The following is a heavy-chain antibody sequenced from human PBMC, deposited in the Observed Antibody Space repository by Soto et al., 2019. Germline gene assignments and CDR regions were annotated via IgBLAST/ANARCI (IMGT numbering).Heavy chain of an antibody. D-gene: IGHD6-19*01. CDR3: AHSVVAGLGYYFDY. CDR2: IYWDDDK. V-gene: IGHV2-5*02. J-gene: IGHJ4*02. Sequence: QITLKESGPTLVKPTQTLTLTCTFSGFSLSTTIVAVGWIRQPPGKALEWLALIYWDDDKRYSPFLKSRLTITKDTSKNQVVLTMTNMDPVDTAIYYCAHSVVAGLGYYFDYWGQGTLVTVSS. CDR1: GFSLSTTIVA.